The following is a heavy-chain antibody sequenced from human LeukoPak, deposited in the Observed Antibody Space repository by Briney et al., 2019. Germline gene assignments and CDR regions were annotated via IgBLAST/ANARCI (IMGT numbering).Heavy chain of an antibody. J-gene: IGHJ4*02. D-gene: IGHD2-15*01. CDR2: INQDGSAK. V-gene: IGHV3-7*01. CDR3: ARVGSCCSEVECSYYFDY. CDR1: GFMFTSCW. Sequence: GGSLRLSCAASGFMFTSCWMSWVRQAPGKGLEWVANINQDGSAKYYVDSVKGRFTISRDNAKNSLYLQMNSLRAEDTAVYYCARVGSCCSEVECSYYFDYWGQGTLVTVSS.